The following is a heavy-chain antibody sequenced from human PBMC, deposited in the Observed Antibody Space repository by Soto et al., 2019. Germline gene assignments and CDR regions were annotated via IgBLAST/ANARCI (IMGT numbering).Heavy chain of an antibody. Sequence: QVQLVESGGGVVQPGRSLRLSCAASGFTFSSYGMHWVRQAPGKGLEWVAVIWYDGSNKYYADSVKGRFTISRDNSKNTLYLQMNSLRAEDTAVYYCARDRGVVPAAIDYYYYRDVWGKGTTVTVSS. CDR2: IWYDGSNK. J-gene: IGHJ6*03. CDR3: ARDRGVVPAAIDYYYYRDV. D-gene: IGHD2-2*01. V-gene: IGHV3-33*01. CDR1: GFTFSSYG.